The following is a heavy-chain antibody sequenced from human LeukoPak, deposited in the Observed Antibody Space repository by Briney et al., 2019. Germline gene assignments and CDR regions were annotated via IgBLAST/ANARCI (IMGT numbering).Heavy chain of an antibody. CDR3: AKDVDDSSGYYFDY. CDR1: GFTFSSYA. CDR2: ISGSGGST. V-gene: IGHV3-23*01. D-gene: IGHD3-22*01. Sequence: SGGSLRLSCAASGFTFSSYAMSWVRQAPGKGLEWVSAISGSGGSTYYADSVKGRFTISRDNSKNTLYLQMNSLRAEDTAVYYFAKDVDDSSGYYFDYWGRGPLVTVSS. J-gene: IGHJ4*02.